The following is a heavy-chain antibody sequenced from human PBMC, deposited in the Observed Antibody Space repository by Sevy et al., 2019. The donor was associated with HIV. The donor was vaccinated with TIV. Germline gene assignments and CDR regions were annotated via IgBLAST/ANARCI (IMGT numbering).Heavy chain of an antibody. Sequence: GGSLRLSCSASGFTFSSYAMHWVRQAPGKGLEYVSAISSNGGSTYYADSVKGRFTISRGNSKNTLYLQMGSLRAEDTAVYYGVKGSYSYGDKDYDAFDIWGQGTMVTVSS. V-gene: IGHV3-64D*06. CDR1: GFTFSSYA. CDR2: ISSNGGST. J-gene: IGHJ3*02. D-gene: IGHD5-18*01. CDR3: VKGSYSYGDKDYDAFDI.